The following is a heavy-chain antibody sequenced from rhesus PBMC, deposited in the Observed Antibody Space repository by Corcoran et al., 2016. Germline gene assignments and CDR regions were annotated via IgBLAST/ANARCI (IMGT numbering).Heavy chain of an antibody. CDR2: ISYDGSKK. J-gene: IGHJ6*01. Sequence: EVQLVESGGGLVQPGGSLRLSCAASGFTFSSYGMHGVRQAPGKGLEWVAVISYDGSKKYYADSVKDRLTNSRDNSKNRLYRQMNNRKLEDTAVDYGARDWGYEDDYGYYYYGLDSWGQGVVVTVSS. V-gene: IGHV3-54*02. CDR3: ARDWGYEDDYGYYYYGLDS. CDR1: GFTFSSYG. D-gene: IGHD3-9*01.